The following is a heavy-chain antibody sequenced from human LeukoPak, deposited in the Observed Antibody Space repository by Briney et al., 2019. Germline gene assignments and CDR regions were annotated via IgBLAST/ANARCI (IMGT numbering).Heavy chain of an antibody. D-gene: IGHD3-22*01. CDR3: ARRANSGFDAFDI. CDR2: IYYSGST. CDR1: GGSISSYY. J-gene: IGHJ3*02. V-gene: IGHV4-59*01. Sequence: SETLSLTCTVSGGSISSYYWSWIRQPPGKGLEWIGYIYYSGSTNYNPSLKSRVTISVDTSKNQFSLKLSSVTAANTAVYYCARRANSGFDAFDIWGQGTMVTVSS.